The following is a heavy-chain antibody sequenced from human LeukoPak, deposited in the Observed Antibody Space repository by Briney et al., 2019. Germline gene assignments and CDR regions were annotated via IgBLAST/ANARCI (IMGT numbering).Heavy chain of an antibody. D-gene: IGHD3-3*01. CDR2: IYHSGST. Sequence: SETLSLTCTVSGGSISSYYWSWIRQPPGKGLEWIGYIYHSGSTYYNPSLKSRVTISVDRSKNQFSLKLSSVTAADTAVYYCARARQYDSWGFFDYWGQGTLVTVSS. J-gene: IGHJ4*02. CDR3: ARARQYDSWGFFDY. V-gene: IGHV4-59*12. CDR1: GGSISSYY.